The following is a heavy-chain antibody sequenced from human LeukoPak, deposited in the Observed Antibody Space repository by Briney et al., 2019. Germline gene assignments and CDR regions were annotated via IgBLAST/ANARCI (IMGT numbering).Heavy chain of an antibody. J-gene: IGHJ6*02. Sequence: ASVKVSCKASGYTFTGYGISWVRQAPGQGLEWMGWISAYNGNTNYAQKLQGRVTMTTDTSTSTAYMELRSLRSDDTAVYYCARGSPYYDILTGYSAQDYYYGMDVWGQGTTVTVSS. D-gene: IGHD3-9*01. CDR1: GYTFTGYG. CDR3: ARGSPYYDILTGYSAQDYYYGMDV. CDR2: ISAYNGNT. V-gene: IGHV1-18*01.